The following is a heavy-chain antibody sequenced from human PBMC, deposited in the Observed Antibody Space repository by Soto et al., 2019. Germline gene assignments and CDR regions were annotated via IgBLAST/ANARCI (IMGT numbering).Heavy chain of an antibody. J-gene: IGHJ4*02. D-gene: IGHD3-22*01. CDR2: ISYDGSNK. CDR1: GFTFSSYG. V-gene: IGHV3-30*18. Sequence: PGGSLRLSCAASGFTFSSYGMHWVRQAPGKGLERVAVISYDGSNKYYADSVKGRFTISRDNSKNTLYLQMNSLRAEDTAVYYCAKVYRPYDSSGYGTDYWGQGTLVTVSS. CDR3: AKVYRPYDSSGYGTDY.